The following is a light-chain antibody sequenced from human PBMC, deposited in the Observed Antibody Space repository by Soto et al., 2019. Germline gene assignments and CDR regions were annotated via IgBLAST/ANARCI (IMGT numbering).Light chain of an antibody. J-gene: IGKJ1*01. CDR3: QQYNSYQWT. CDR1: QSISSW. V-gene: IGKV1-5*01. CDR2: DAS. Sequence: DIQMTQSPSTLSASVGDRVTITCRASQSISSWLAWYQQKPGKAPNLLIYDASNLESGVPSRFSGSGSGTEFTLTIGSLQPDDFATYYCQQYNSYQWTFGQGTKVDIK.